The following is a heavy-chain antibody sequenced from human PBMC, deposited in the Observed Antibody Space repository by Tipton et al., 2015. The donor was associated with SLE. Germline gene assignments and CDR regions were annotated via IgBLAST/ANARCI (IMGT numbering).Heavy chain of an antibody. CDR1: GYTFTSYD. CDR2: MNPNSGNT. Sequence: QVQLVQSGAEVKKPGASVKVSCKASGYTFTSYDINWVRQATGQGLEWMGWMNPNSGNTGYAQKFQGRVTMTRNTSISTAYMELSSLRSEDTAVYYCARSEGQIGSFGGVIVDYWGQGTLVTVSS. J-gene: IGHJ4*02. CDR3: ARSEGQIGSFGGVIVDY. V-gene: IGHV1-8*02. D-gene: IGHD3-16*02.